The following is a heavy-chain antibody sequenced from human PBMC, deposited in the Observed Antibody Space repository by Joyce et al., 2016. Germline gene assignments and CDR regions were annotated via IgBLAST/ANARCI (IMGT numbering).Heavy chain of an antibody. V-gene: IGHV3-15*01. J-gene: IGHJ3*02. CDR2: IKSKTDGGTT. D-gene: IGHD4-17*01. CDR1: GFTFSNTC. CDR3: STNTVRGDAFDI. Sequence: VLLVESGGGLVKPGGSLRLSCAASGFTFSNTCMTWVRQCPGKGLDWVGRIKSKTDGGTTDYAAPVKGRFTISRDDSKKTLYLQMHGLKTEDTAVYYCSTNTVRGDAFDIWGQGTMVSVSS.